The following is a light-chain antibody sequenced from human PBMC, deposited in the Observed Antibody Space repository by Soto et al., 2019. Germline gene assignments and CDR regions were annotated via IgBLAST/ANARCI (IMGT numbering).Light chain of an antibody. CDR3: QQYSSSRT. CDR2: DAS. J-gene: IGKJ1*01. V-gene: IGKV3-20*01. Sequence: EVVLTQSPGTLSLSPGERATLSCSASQSVTGSFLAWYRQKPGQVPRLLIYDASRRATGIPDRFSGSGSGADFSLTISRLEPEDFAVYYCQQYSSSRTFGQGTKVDIK. CDR1: QSVTGSF.